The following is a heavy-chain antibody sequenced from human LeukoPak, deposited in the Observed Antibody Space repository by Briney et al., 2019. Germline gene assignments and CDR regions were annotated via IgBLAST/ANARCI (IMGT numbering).Heavy chain of an antibody. CDR2: IYYSGST. V-gene: IGHV4-61*08. J-gene: IGHJ4*02. Sequence: SETLSLTCTVSGGSISSGGYYWSWIRQHPGKGLEWIGYIYYSGSTNYNPSLKSRVTISVDTSKNQFSLKLSSVTAADTAVYYCARGGVTYYYDSSGYYYFDYWGQGTLVTVSS. CDR1: GGSISSGGYY. CDR3: ARGGVTYYYDSSGYYYFDY. D-gene: IGHD3-22*01.